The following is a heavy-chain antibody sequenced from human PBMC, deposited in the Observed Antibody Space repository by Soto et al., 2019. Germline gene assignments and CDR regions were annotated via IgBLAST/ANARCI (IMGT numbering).Heavy chain of an antibody. V-gene: IGHV3-48*01. CDR2: ISSSSSTI. CDR1: GFTFSSYA. CDR3: ARKRPIVVVVAATTRYYYYMDV. D-gene: IGHD2-15*01. Sequence: PGGSLRLSCAASGFTFSSYARSWVRQAPGKGLEWVSYISSSSSTIYYADSVKGRFTISRDNAKNSLYLQMNSLRAEDTAVYYCARKRPIVVVVAATTRYYYYMDVWGKGTTVTVSS. J-gene: IGHJ6*03.